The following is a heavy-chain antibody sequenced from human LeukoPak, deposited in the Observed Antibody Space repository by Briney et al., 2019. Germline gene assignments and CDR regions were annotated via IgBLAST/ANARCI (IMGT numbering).Heavy chain of an antibody. CDR2: IYHSGDT. J-gene: IGHJ4*02. Sequence: SETLSLTCTVSGGSITSGNYYWSWIRQAPGRGLEWIGYIYHSGDTYSNPSLKGRATVSMDRSKNQFSLNLRSVTAADMAVYYCARLIAADPQLDCWGQGTLVTVSS. CDR3: ARLIAADPQLDC. D-gene: IGHD6-25*01. CDR1: GGSITSGNYY. V-gene: IGHV4-30-2*01.